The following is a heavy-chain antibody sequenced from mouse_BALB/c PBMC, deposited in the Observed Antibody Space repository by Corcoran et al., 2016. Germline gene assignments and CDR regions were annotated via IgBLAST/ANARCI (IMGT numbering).Heavy chain of an antibody. J-gene: IGHJ3*01. CDR2: INPYNDGT. Sequence: EVQLQQSGPELVKPGASVKMSCKASGYTFTSYVMHWVKQKPGQGLEWIGYINPYNDGTKYNEKFKGKATLTSDKSSSTAYMELSSLTSEDSAVYYCAREGRANWDAFACWGQGTLVTVSA. V-gene: IGHV1S136*01. CDR3: AREGRANWDAFAC. CDR1: GYTFTSYV. D-gene: IGHD4-1*02.